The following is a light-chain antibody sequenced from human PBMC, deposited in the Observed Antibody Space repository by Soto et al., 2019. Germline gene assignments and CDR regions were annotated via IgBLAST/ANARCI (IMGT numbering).Light chain of an antibody. CDR2: DAS. CDR3: QPYDNLPLT. V-gene: IGKV1-33*01. J-gene: IGKJ4*01. CDR1: QDISNY. Sequence: DIQMTQSPSAMSASLGDRSTITCKASQDISNYLNWYQQKPGKAPKLLIYDASNLETGVPSRFSGSGSGTDFTFTISSLQPEDIATYYCQPYDNLPLTFGEGTQVDIK.